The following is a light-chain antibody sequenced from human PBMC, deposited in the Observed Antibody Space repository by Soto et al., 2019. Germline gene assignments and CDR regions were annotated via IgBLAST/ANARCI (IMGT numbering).Light chain of an antibody. J-gene: IGLJ2*01. CDR3: SSYTTNSTLVV. CDR1: SSDVGGYGF. Sequence: QSVLTQAASVSGSPGQSITISCTGTSSDVGGYGFVSWYQQHPGKAPKLIIYEVTHRPSGVSNRFSGSKSGNTASLTISGLQAEDEADYFCSSYTTNSTLVVFGGGTKRTVL. CDR2: EVT. V-gene: IGLV2-14*01.